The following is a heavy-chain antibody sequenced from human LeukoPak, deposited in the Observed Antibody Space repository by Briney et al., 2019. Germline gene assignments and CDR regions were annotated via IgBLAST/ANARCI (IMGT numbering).Heavy chain of an antibody. J-gene: IGHJ6*03. D-gene: IGHD3-22*01. Sequence: GASVKVSCKASGYTFTGYYMHWVRQAPGQGLEWMGWINPNSGGTNYAQKFQGRVTMTRDTSISTAYMELSRLRSDDTAVYYCARDEGGGYPTGYYYYMDVWGKGTTVTVSS. CDR3: ARDEGGGYPTGYYYYMDV. CDR2: INPNSGGT. CDR1: GYTFTGYY. V-gene: IGHV1-2*02.